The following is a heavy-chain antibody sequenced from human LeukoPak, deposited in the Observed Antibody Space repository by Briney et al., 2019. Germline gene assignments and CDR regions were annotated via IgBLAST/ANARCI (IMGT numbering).Heavy chain of an antibody. J-gene: IGHJ4*02. V-gene: IGHV4-31*03. D-gene: IGHD3-3*01. CDR1: GGSISSGGYY. CDR2: IYYSGST. CDR3: ARDRLANDFWSGYSD. Sequence: SQTLSLTCTVSGGSISSGGYYWSWIRQHPGKGLEWIGYIYYSGSTYYNPSLKSRVTVSVDTSKNQFSLKLSSVTAADTAVYYCARDRLANDFWSGYSDWGQGTLVTVSS.